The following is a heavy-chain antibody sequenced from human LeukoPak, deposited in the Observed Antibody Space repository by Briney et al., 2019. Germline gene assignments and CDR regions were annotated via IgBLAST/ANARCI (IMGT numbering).Heavy chain of an antibody. J-gene: IGHJ3*02. CDR2: TYYRTKWSS. V-gene: IGHV6-1*01. Sequence: SQTLSLTCAISGDTVSSNRAAWNWVRQSPSRGLEWLGRTYYRTKWSSDFSPFLKGRIGINPDTSKNQVSLNLYSVTPEDTAIYYCARDLSGNLGGPDGFDIWGQGTLVTVSS. CDR1: GDTVSSNRAA. CDR3: ARDLSGNLGGPDGFDI. D-gene: IGHD4-23*01.